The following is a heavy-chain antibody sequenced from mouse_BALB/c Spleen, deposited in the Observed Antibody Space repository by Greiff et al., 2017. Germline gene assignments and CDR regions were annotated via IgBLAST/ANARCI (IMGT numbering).Heavy chain of an antibody. V-gene: IGHV1S126*01. CDR1: GYSFTSYW. J-gene: IGHJ4*01. CDR2: IDPSDSET. CDR3: ARSTMVGAMDY. Sequence: QVQLQQSGPQLVRPGASVKISCKASGYSFTSYWMHWVKQRPGQGLEWIGMIDPSDSETRLNQKFKDKATLTVDKSSSTAYMQLSSPTSEDSAVYYCARSTMVGAMDYWGQGTSVTVSS. D-gene: IGHD2-2*01.